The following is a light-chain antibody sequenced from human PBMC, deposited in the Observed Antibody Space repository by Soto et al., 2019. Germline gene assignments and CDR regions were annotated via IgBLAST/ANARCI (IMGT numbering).Light chain of an antibody. J-gene: IGKJ2*01. V-gene: IGKV3-11*01. Sequence: EIVLTQSPATLSLSPGERATLSCRASQSVSSYLAWYQQKPGQAPRPLIYDASNRATGIPARLSGSGSGTDFTLTISSLEPEDFAVYYCQQRSNWPPYTFGQGTKLEIK. CDR2: DAS. CDR1: QSVSSY. CDR3: QQRSNWPPYT.